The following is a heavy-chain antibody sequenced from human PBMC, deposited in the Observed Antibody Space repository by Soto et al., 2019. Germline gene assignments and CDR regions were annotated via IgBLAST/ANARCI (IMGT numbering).Heavy chain of an antibody. V-gene: IGHV3-30*18. CDR1: GFTFSSYG. J-gene: IGHJ4*02. Sequence: GGALRLSCAASGFTFSSYGMHWVRQAPGKGLEWVAVISYDGSNKYYADSAKGRFNISRDNSKNTLYLQMNSLRAEDTAVYYCAKDSGPYYFDYWGQGTLVTVSS. CDR3: AKDSGPYYFDY. CDR2: ISYDGSNK.